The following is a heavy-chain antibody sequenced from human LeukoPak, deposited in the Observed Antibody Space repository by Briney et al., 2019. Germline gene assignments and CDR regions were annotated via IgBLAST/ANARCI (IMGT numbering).Heavy chain of an antibody. Sequence: PSETLSLTCTVSGVSISSHYWSWIRQPPGKGLEWIGYMFDSENTKDNPSLKSRITLSADTSKNQFSLRLNSVTAADTAVYYCARGSFTADAFDIWGQGTMVTVSS. CDR1: GVSISSHY. V-gene: IGHV4-59*11. CDR3: ARGSFTADAFDI. J-gene: IGHJ3*02. D-gene: IGHD2-21*02. CDR2: MFDSENT.